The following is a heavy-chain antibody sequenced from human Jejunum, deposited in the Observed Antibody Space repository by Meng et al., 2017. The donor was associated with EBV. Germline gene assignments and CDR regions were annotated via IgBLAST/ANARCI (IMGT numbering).Heavy chain of an antibody. Sequence: VQLQESGPGLGQPAGXLSLICTVPGGTINSKNWWHWVRQAPGKGLEWIGEIDHSGSTHYNPSLKSRVTISLGTSMNQFSLELTSPTAADTAVYYCARDSQYLARGYFDYWGQGALVYVSS. D-gene: IGHD2/OR15-2a*01. J-gene: IGHJ4*02. V-gene: IGHV4-4*02. CDR3: ARDSQYLARGYFDY. CDR2: IDHSGST. CDR1: GGTINSKNW.